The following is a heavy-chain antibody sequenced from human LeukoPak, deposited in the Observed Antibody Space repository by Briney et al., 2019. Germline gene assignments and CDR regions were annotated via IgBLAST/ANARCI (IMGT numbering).Heavy chain of an antibody. CDR2: IIPMFGTA. J-gene: IGHJ6*03. Sequence: ASVKVSCKASGGTSSSYAISWVRQAPGQGLEWMGGIIPMFGTANYAQKFQGRVTITADKSTSTAYMELSSLRSEDTAVYYCARAGIAAASYMDVWGKGTTVTVSS. CDR3: ARAGIAAASYMDV. CDR1: GGTSSSYA. V-gene: IGHV1-69*06. D-gene: IGHD6-13*01.